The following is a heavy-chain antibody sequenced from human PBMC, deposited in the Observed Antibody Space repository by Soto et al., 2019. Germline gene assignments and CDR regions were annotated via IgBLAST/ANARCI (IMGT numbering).Heavy chain of an antibody. V-gene: IGHV3-23*01. D-gene: IGHD6-19*01. J-gene: IGHJ4*02. CDR2: ISGSGGST. CDR3: AKDLGRGSGWYLRNTHDYYFDY. Sequence: WGSLRLSCAASGFTFSSYAMSWVRQAPGKGLEWVSAISGSGGSTYYADSVKGRFTISRDNSKNTLYLQMNSLRAEDTAVYYCAKDLGRGSGWYLRNTHDYYFDYWGQGTLVTVSS. CDR1: GFTFSSYA.